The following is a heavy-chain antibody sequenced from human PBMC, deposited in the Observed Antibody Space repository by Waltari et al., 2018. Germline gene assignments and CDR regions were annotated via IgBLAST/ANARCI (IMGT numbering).Heavy chain of an antibody. Sequence: QVQLVQSGAEVKKPGASVKVSCKASGYTFTSYAMHWVRRAPGQRLEWMGWINAGNGNTKYSQKFQGRVTITRDTSASTAYMELSSLRSEDTAVYYCATVVRRFLEWLPSYFDYWGQGTLVTVSS. CDR3: ATVVRRFLEWLPSYFDY. D-gene: IGHD3-3*01. CDR2: INAGNGNT. CDR1: GYTFTSYA. V-gene: IGHV1-3*01. J-gene: IGHJ4*02.